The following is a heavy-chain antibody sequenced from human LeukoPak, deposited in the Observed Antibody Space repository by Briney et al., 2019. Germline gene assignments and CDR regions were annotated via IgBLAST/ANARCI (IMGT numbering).Heavy chain of an antibody. J-gene: IGHJ4*02. CDR2: IKEDRSEK. CDR1: GITFSRSW. V-gene: IGHV3-7*04. CDR3: ARDRGGRTGLDD. D-gene: IGHD2-15*01. Sequence: PGGSLRLSCAASGITFSRSWMSWVRQAPGKGLEGVAFIKEDRSEKYYVDSVKGRFTISRDNAENSLYLQMNSLRAEDTAVYYCARDRGGRTGLDDWGQGTLVTVSS.